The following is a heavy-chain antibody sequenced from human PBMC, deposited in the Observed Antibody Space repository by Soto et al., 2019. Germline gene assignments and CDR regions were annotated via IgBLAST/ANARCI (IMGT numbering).Heavy chain of an antibody. V-gene: IGHV4-30-2*01. CDR3: ARSREFDY. Sequence: SETLSLTCGVSGGSLSGATYSWNWIRQPPGKGLEWIGYIFPSGTTYYNPSLKSRVTISIDVSKNQFSLSLRSLTAADTAVYYCARSREFDYWSQGTLVTVSS. J-gene: IGHJ4*02. CDR1: GGSLSGATYS. CDR2: IFPSGTT.